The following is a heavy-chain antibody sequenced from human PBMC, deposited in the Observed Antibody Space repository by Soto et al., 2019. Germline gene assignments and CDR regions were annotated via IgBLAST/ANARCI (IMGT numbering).Heavy chain of an antibody. V-gene: IGHV4-30-2*01. CDR3: ARSREFDY. Sequence: SETLSLTCGVSGGSLSGATYSWNWIRQPPGKGLEWIGYIFPSGTTYYNPSLKSRVTISIDVSKNQFSLSLRSLTAADTAVYYCARSREFDYWSQGTLVTVSS. J-gene: IGHJ4*02. CDR1: GGSLSGATYS. CDR2: IFPSGTT.